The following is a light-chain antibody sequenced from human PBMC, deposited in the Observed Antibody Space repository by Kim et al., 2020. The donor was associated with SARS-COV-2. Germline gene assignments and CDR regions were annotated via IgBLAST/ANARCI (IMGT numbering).Light chain of an antibody. J-gene: IGLJ2*01. Sequence: SYELTQPPSVSVSPGQTASITCSGHKLGDKYTCWYLQKPGQSPVLVIYQDDRRPSGIPERFSGSNSGNTATLTISGTQPMDEADYYCRTWDTTVVFGGGTQLTVL. CDR1: KLGDKY. CDR3: RTWDTTVV. CDR2: QDD. V-gene: IGLV3-1*01.